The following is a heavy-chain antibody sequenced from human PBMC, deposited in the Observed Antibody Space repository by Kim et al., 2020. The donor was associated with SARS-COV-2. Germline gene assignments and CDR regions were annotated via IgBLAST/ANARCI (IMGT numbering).Heavy chain of an antibody. CDR2: IFIGGST. CDR3: AMGGLGVVESYNYFDS. Sequence: GGSLRLSCAASGFTVSSKYMSWVRQAPGKGLECVSVIFIGGSTYYADSVNGRFTISRDNSKNTLYLQMNSLRAEDTAVYYCAMGGLGVVESYNYFDSWGQGTLVTVSS. V-gene: IGHV3-53*01. CDR1: GFTVSSKY. J-gene: IGHJ4*02. D-gene: IGHD1-26*01.